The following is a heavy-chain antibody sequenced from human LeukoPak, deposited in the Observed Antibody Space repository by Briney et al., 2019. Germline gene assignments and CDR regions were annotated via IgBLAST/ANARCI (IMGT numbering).Heavy chain of an antibody. CDR2: IWYDGSNK. CDR3: AKDQGGTLYYYYYMDV. Sequence: GGSVRLSCAASGFTFSSYGMHWVRQAPGKGLEWVAVIWYDGSNKYYADYVQGRFTISRDNSKNTVYLQMNSLRAEDTAVYYCAKDQGGTLYYYYYMDVWGKGTTVTVSS. J-gene: IGHJ6*03. D-gene: IGHD3-16*01. V-gene: IGHV3-33*06. CDR1: GFTFSSYG.